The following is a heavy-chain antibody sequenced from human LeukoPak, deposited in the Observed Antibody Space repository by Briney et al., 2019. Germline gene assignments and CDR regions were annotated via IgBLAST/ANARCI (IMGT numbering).Heavy chain of an antibody. CDR1: GGSVSSYY. J-gene: IGHJ2*01. V-gene: IGHV4-59*02. Sequence: PSETLSLTCTVSGGSVSSYYWSWIRQPPGKGLEWIGYIYYSGSTNYNPSLKSRVTISVDTSKNQFSLKLSSVTAADTAVYYCATRTLTYWYFDLWGRGTLVTVSS. CDR3: ATRTLTYWYFDL. D-gene: IGHD1-14*01. CDR2: IYYSGST.